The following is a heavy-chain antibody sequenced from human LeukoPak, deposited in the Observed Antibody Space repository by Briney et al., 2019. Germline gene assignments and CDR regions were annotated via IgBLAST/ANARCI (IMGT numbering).Heavy chain of an antibody. CDR1: GATLNIRHA. D-gene: IGHD1-14*01. CDR3: SPCDHAYYWFGP. V-gene: IGHV1-69*04. J-gene: IGHJ5*02. Sequence: SVKVSCKAFGATLNIRHAFSWGRQAPGQGLQWMGRIIPFLGEVNYAQNFQGRVSFTADKSTATMYMEMKSLRLDDTAIYYCSPCDHAYYWFGPRGQGALVTVSS. CDR2: IIPFLGEV.